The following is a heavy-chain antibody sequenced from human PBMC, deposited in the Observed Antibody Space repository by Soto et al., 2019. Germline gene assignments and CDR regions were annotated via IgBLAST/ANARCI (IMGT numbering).Heavy chain of an antibody. CDR1: GDSISSSVW. Sequence: PSETLSLTCAGSGDSISSSVWWPWVRQPPGKGLEWIGEVFHTGDTYFNPSLRSRVAMSVDKSTNEFSPKVTSVTAADTAIYYCARKAWVRFDYWGQGALVTVSS. J-gene: IGHJ4*02. D-gene: IGHD7-27*01. CDR2: VFHTGDT. CDR3: ARKAWVRFDY. V-gene: IGHV4-4*02.